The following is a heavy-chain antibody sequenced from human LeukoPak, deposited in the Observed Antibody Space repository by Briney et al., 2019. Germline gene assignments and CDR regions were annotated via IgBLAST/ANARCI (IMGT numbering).Heavy chain of an antibody. CDR1: GFTFSSYS. CDR3: ARDGHYYDSSGYSIPPFDY. V-gene: IGHV3-21*01. Sequence: TGGSLRLSCAASGFTFSSYSMNWVRQAPGKGLEWVSSISSSSSYIYYADSVKGRFTISRDNAKNSLYLQMNSLRAEDTAVYYCARDGHYYDSSGYSIPPFDYWGRGPLVTVSS. CDR2: ISSSSSYI. J-gene: IGHJ4*02. D-gene: IGHD3-22*01.